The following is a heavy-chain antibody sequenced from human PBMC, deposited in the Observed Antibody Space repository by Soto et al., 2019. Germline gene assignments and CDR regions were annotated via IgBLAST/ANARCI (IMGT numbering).Heavy chain of an antibody. V-gene: IGHV3-49*03. D-gene: IGHD3-16*01. CDR3: TTYTYTRRYAYSGTDV. CDR1: GFTFSDYA. J-gene: IGHJ6*02. CDR2: IRSKAYGGRT. Sequence: GGSLRRSCTPSGFTFSDYAMSWSRQAPGKGLEWVGVIRSKAYGGRTDYAASVKGRFTISRDDSKSIAYLHMNSMRGDDKGVYYCTTYTYTRRYAYSGTDVWGHGTTVTVSS.